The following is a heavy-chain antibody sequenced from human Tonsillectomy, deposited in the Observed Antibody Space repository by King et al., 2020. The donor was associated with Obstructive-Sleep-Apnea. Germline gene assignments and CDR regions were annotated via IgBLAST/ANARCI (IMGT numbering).Heavy chain of an antibody. CDR2: ISYDGSNK. J-gene: IGHJ3*02. Sequence: VQLVESGGGVVQPGRSLRLSCSASGFTFSSYGMHWVRQAPGKGLEWVAVISYDGSNKYYADSVKGRFTISRDNSKNTLYLQMNSLRAEDTAVYYCAKTSVIWGQGTMFTVSS. CDR1: GFTFSSYG. V-gene: IGHV3-30*18. CDR3: AKTSVI.